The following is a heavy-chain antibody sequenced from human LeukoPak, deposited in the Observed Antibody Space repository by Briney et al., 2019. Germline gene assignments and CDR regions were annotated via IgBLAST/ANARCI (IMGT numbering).Heavy chain of an antibody. CDR2: IYSGGST. J-gene: IGHJ3*02. CDR1: GFTVSNNY. V-gene: IGHV3-53*01. D-gene: IGHD3-10*01. Sequence: GGSLRLSCAASGFTVSNNYMSWVRQAPGKGLEWVSIIYSGGSTYYADSVKGRFTISRDNSKNTVYLQMNSLRAEDTAVYYCAKPPAKTVWFGEFSDAFDIWGQGTMVTVSS. CDR3: AKPPAKTVWFGEFSDAFDI.